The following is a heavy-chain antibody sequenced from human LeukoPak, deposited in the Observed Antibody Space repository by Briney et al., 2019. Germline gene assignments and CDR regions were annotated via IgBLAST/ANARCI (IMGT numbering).Heavy chain of an antibody. J-gene: IGHJ4*02. CDR2: IIASSGST. CDR3: AKGAYDYVEMGYFDH. CDR1: GFSLSNYA. Sequence: GGSLRLSCAPSGFSLSNYAMSWVRQAPGKGLEWVSLIIASSGSTVYADSVKGRFTISRDNSKNTLYLQMNSLRAEDTAVYYCAKGAYDYVEMGYFDHWGQGTLVTVSS. V-gene: IGHV3-23*01. D-gene: IGHD5-12*01.